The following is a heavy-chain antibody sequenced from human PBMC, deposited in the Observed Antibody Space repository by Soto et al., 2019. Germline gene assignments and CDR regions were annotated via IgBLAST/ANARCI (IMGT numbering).Heavy chain of an antibody. V-gene: IGHV1-3*01. Sequence: ASVKVSCKASGYTFTRNAIHWVRQAPGQRLEWIGRINAGNGDTKYSQKFQGRVTITRDTSASAAYMELSTLGSEDTSVYFCARSETDYSTFDYWGQGTXVTVSS. CDR2: INAGNGDT. J-gene: IGHJ4*02. D-gene: IGHD3-9*01. CDR1: GYTFTRNA. CDR3: ARSETDYSTFDY.